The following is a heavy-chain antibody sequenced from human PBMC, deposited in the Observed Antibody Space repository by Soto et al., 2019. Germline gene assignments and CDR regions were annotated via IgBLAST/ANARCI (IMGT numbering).Heavy chain of an antibody. Sequence: PSETLSLTCTVSGGSVSSGRNYWSCIRQPQGKGLEWIGYIYYSGSTNYNPSLKSRVTISVDTSKNQFSLKLSSVTAADTAVYYCASVEVFSGKVMKYFDYWGQGTLVTVSS. CDR1: GGSVSSGRNY. CDR3: ASVEVFSGKVMKYFDY. D-gene: IGHD2-21*01. J-gene: IGHJ4*02. CDR2: IYYSGST. V-gene: IGHV4-61*01.